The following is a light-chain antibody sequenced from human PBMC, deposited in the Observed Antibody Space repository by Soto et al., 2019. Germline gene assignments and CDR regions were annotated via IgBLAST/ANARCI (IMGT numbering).Light chain of an antibody. CDR2: GAS. CDR3: QQYGSLSWA. Sequence: EIVLTQSPGTLSLSPGERATLSCRASQSVGSDFLAWYQQRPGQPPRILIFGASGRATGIPDRFSGSGSGTDFTLTISRLEPEDFVVYYCQQYGSLSWAFGQGTTVEIK. V-gene: IGKV3-20*01. CDR1: QSVGSDF. J-gene: IGKJ1*01.